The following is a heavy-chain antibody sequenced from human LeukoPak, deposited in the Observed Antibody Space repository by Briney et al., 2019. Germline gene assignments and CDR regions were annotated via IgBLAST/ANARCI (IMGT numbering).Heavy chain of an antibody. J-gene: IGHJ4*02. Sequence: GGSLRLSCAASGFTFSSHGIHWVRQAPGKGLEWVAFIRSDAINKYYADSVKDRFTISRDNSKNTLYLQLSSLRAEDTAVYYCARDRSESYYLFDYWGQGTLVTVSS. CDR3: ARDRSESYYLFDY. V-gene: IGHV3-30*02. D-gene: IGHD3-10*01. CDR2: IRSDAINK. CDR1: GFTFSSHG.